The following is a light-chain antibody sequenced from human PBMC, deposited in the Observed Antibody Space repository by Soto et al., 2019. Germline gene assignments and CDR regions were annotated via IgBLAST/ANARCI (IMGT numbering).Light chain of an antibody. CDR1: QSISSW. CDR2: DAS. Sequence: DLQMPQSPSTLSASVGDRVTITCRASQSISSWLAWYQQKPGKAPKLLLYDASSLESGVPSRFSGSGSGTEFTLTISSLQPDDFATYYCQQYNSYSPWTFGQGTKVEIK. J-gene: IGKJ1*01. CDR3: QQYNSYSPWT. V-gene: IGKV1-5*01.